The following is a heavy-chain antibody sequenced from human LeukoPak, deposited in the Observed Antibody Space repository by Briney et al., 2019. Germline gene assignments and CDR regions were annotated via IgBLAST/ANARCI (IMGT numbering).Heavy chain of an antibody. Sequence: PSETLSLTCAVYGGSFSGYYWSWIRQPPGKGLEWIGEINHSGSTNYNPSLKSRVTISVDTSKNQFSLKLSSVTAADTAVYYCARRYYDFWSGSYPGMDVWGQGTTVTVSS. V-gene: IGHV4-34*01. J-gene: IGHJ6*02. D-gene: IGHD3-3*01. CDR1: GGSFSGYY. CDR3: ARRYYDFWSGSYPGMDV. CDR2: INHSGST.